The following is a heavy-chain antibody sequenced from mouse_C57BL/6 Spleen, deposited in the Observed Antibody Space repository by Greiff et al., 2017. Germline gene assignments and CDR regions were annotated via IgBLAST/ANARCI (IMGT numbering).Heavy chain of an antibody. CDR3: ARTGGNYFDY. V-gene: IGHV5-6*01. Sequence: VQLKESGGDLVKPGGSLKLSCAASGFTFSSYGMSWVRQTPDKRLEWVATISSGGSYTYYPDSVKGRFTISRDNAKNTLYLQMSSLKSEDTAMYYCARTGGNYFDYWGQGTTLTVSS. CDR2: ISSGGSYT. J-gene: IGHJ2*01. CDR1: GFTFSSYG. D-gene: IGHD2-14*01.